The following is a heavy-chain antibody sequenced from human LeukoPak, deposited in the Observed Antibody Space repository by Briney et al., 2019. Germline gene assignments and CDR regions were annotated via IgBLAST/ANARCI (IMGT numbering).Heavy chain of an antibody. Sequence: SETLSLTCTVSGGSISSGGYYWSWIRQPPGKGLEWIGYIYHSGSTYYNPSLKSRVTISVDRSKNQFYLRLRFVTAADTAVYYCARVNDFWSDPPGMSPFDPWGQGTLVTVSS. J-gene: IGHJ5*02. CDR2: IYHSGST. D-gene: IGHD3-3*01. V-gene: IGHV4-30-2*01. CDR3: ARVNDFWSDPPGMSPFDP. CDR1: GGSISSGGYY.